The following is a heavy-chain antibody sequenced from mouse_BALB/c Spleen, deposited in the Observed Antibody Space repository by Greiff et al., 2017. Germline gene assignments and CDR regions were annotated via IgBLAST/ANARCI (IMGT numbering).Heavy chain of an antibody. CDR3: ARGWLLPEFAY. Sequence: VKLMESGPGLVAPSQSLSITCTVSGFSLTSYGVHWVRQPPGKGLEWLGVIWAGGSTNYNSALMSRLSISKDNSKSQVFLKMNSLQTDDTAMYYCARGWLLPEFAYWGQGTLVTVSA. CDR2: IWAGGST. CDR1: GFSLTSYG. J-gene: IGHJ3*01. D-gene: IGHD2-3*01. V-gene: IGHV2-9*02.